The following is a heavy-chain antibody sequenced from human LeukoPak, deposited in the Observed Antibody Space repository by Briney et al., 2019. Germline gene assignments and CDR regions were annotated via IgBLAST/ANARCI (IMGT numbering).Heavy chain of an antibody. V-gene: IGHV4-39*07. CDR2: IYYSGST. J-gene: IGHJ4*02. Sequence: SETLSLTCTVSGGSICSSSYYWGWIRQPPGKGLEWIGSIYYSGSTYYNPSLKSRVTISVDTSKNQFSLKLSSVTAADTAVYYCARVPVVGATRFSFDYWGQGTLVTVSS. D-gene: IGHD1-26*01. CDR1: GGSICSSSYY. CDR3: ARVPVVGATRFSFDY.